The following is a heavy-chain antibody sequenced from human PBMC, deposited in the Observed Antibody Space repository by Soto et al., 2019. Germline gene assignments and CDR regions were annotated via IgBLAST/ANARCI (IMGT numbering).Heavy chain of an antibody. CDR1: GGTFSGYA. J-gene: IGHJ6*02. CDR2: IIPIFGTA. CDR3: ARDGDYYGSGRPVAIDYYYGMDV. D-gene: IGHD3-10*01. V-gene: IGHV1-69*01. Sequence: PVKLSCTASGGTFSGYAIGLLLQATGQGLEWMGGIIPIFGTANYAQKFQGRVTITADESTSTAYMELSSPRSEDTAVYYCARDGDYYGSGRPVAIDYYYGMDVWGQGTTVKVS.